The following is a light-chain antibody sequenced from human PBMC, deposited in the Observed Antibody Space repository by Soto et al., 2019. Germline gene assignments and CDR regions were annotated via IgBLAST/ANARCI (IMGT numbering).Light chain of an antibody. CDR1: QSISSW. J-gene: IGKJ1*01. CDR2: KAS. CDR3: QQYNSYPT. Sequence: TQSPGTLSLSPGDRVTLSCRASQSISSWLAWYQQKPGKAPKLLIYKASSLESGVPSRFSGSGSGTEFTLTISSLQPDDFATYYCQQYNSYPTFGQGTKVEIK. V-gene: IGKV1-5*03.